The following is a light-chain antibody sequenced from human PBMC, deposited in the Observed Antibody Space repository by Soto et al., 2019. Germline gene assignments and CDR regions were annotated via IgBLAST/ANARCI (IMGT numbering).Light chain of an antibody. CDR2: GAS. CDR3: QQYNNCPPWT. J-gene: IGKJ1*01. Sequence: IVMTQSPATLSVSPGERATLSCRASQSVSSNLAWYQQKPGQAPRLLIYGASTRATGIPARFSGSGSGTEFTLSISSLKSEDFAVYYCQQYNNCPPWTFGQGTKVEIK. V-gene: IGKV3-15*01. CDR1: QSVSSN.